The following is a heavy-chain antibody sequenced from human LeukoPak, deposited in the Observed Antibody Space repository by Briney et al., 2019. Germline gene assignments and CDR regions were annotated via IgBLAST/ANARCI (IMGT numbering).Heavy chain of an antibody. CDR1: GYSISNCYH. Sequence: SETLSLTCGVSGYSISNCYHWGWIRQPPGKGLEWIGSIHHSGSIYHNPSLKSRVTISVDTSKNQFSLKLTSVTASDTAVYYCARINWNPDYWGQGTLVTVSS. J-gene: IGHJ4*02. CDR3: ARINWNPDY. D-gene: IGHD1-1*01. V-gene: IGHV4-38-2*01. CDR2: IHHSGSI.